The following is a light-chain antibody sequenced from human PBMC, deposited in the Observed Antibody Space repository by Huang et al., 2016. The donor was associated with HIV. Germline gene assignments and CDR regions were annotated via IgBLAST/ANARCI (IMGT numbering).Light chain of an antibody. V-gene: IGKV1-17*03. J-gene: IGKJ1*01. Sequence: DIQMTQSPSAMSASVGDGVTITCRASQGIRNYLAWFQQKPGKVPKGLVYAASSLQSGVPSRFSGSESGTEFTLTISSLQPEDCATYYCLQHDSYPPAFGQGTKVEIK. CDR2: AAS. CDR1: QGIRNY. CDR3: LQHDSYPPA.